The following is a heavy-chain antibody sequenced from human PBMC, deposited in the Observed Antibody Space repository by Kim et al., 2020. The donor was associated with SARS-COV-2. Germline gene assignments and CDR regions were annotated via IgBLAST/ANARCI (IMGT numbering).Heavy chain of an antibody. CDR3: ARDRGDKIQLWGRGAREFDY. Sequence: ASVKVSCKASGYIFTSYGVNWVRQAPGQGLEWMGWISPYNGNTMFAQKLQGRVTMTTDTSTSTAYMELRSLRSDDTAVYFCARDRGDKIQLWGRGAREFDYWGQGTLVTVSS. CDR1: GYIFTSYG. V-gene: IGHV1-18*01. CDR2: ISPYNGNT. D-gene: IGHD5-18*01. J-gene: IGHJ4*02.